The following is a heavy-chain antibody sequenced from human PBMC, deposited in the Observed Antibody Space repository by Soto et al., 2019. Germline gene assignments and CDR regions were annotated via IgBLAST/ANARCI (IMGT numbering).Heavy chain of an antibody. J-gene: IGHJ4*02. CDR2: IVVGSGNT. Sequence: EASVKVSCKASGFTFTSSAVQWVRQARGQRLEWIGWIVVGSGNTNYAQKFQERVTITRDMSTSTAYMELSSLRSEDTAVYYCAAGRGYSYGGDYWGQGTLVTVSS. V-gene: IGHV1-58*01. CDR1: GFTFTSSA. D-gene: IGHD5-18*01. CDR3: AAGRGYSYGGDY.